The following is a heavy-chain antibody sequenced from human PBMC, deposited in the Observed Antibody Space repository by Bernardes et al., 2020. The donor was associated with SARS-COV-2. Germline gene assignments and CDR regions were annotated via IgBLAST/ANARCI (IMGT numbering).Heavy chain of an antibody. CDR2: ISWNSGRI. CDR1: GFTFDDYA. J-gene: IGHJ4*02. Sequence: GGSLRLSCAASGFTFDDYAMHWVRQAPGKGLEWVSGISWNSGRIGYADSVKGRFTISRDNAKNSLYLQMNSLRAEDTALYYCAKDPHYDSSGYYENWGQGTLVTVSS. CDR3: AKDPHYDSSGYYEN. D-gene: IGHD3-22*01. V-gene: IGHV3-9*01.